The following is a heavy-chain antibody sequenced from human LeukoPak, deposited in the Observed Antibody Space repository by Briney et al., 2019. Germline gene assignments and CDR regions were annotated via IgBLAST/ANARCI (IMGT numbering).Heavy chain of an antibody. V-gene: IGHV5-51*01. D-gene: IGHD1-26*01. CDR3: AIYSDTYYFDC. CDR2: IYPGDSDT. J-gene: IGHJ4*02. Sequence: GESLKISLKASGYSFTSSWIGWVRQMPGKGVGWMGIIYPGDSDTRYSPSFQCQVTISADKSVSNAYLQWSSLKASDTAMYYCAIYSDTYYFDCWGQGTLVTVSS. CDR1: GYSFTSSW.